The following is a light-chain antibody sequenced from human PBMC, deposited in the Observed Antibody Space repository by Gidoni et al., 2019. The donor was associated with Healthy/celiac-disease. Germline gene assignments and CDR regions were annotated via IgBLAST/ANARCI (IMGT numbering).Light chain of an antibody. Sequence: SVSAAPGPKVTISCSGSSSNIGNNYVSWYQQLPGTAPKLLIYDNNKRPSGIPDRFSGSKSGTSATLGITGLQTGDEADYYCGTWDSSLSALVFGGGTKLTVL. CDR3: GTWDSSLSALV. J-gene: IGLJ3*02. CDR1: SSNIGNNY. CDR2: DNN. V-gene: IGLV1-51*01.